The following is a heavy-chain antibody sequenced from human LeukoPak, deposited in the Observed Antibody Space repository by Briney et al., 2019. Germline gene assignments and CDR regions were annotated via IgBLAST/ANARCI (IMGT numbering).Heavy chain of an antibody. CDR1: GFTFSSYA. J-gene: IGHJ4*02. CDR3: AVQQPPFQVFDY. Sequence: GGSLRLSCAASGFTFSSYAMHWVRQAPGKGLEWVAVISYDGSNKYYADSVKGRFTISRYNSKKPLYLQMNSLRAEDTAVYYCAVQQPPFQVFDYWGQGTLVTVSS. D-gene: IGHD6-13*01. CDR2: ISYDGSNK. V-gene: IGHV3-30*04.